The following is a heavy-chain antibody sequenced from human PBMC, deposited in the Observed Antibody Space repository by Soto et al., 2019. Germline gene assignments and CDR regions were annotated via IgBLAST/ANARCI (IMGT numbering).Heavy chain of an antibody. CDR3: AREVITMVRGVIIGYGMDV. Sequence: GGSLRLSCAASVFTFSSYCMSWVRQAPGKGLEWVANIKQDGSEKYYVDSVKGRFTISRDNAKNSLYLQMNSLRAEDTAVYYCAREVITMVRGVIIGYGMDVWGQGTTVTVSS. D-gene: IGHD3-10*01. V-gene: IGHV3-7*03. J-gene: IGHJ6*02. CDR1: VFTFSSYC. CDR2: IKQDGSEK.